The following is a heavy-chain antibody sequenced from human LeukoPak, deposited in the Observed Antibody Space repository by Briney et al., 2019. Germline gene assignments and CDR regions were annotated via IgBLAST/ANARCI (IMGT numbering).Heavy chain of an antibody. J-gene: IGHJ3*02. CDR1: GGTFSSYA. CDR3: ARDIRYAPLAYCGGDCSTDAFDI. Sequence: SVKVSCKASGGTFSSYAISWVRQAPGQGLEWMGGIIPIFGTANYAQKFQGRVTITADESTSTAYMALSSLRSEDTAVYYCARDIRYAPLAYCGGDCSTDAFDIWGQGTMVTVSS. V-gene: IGHV1-69*01. CDR2: IIPIFGTA. D-gene: IGHD2-21*01.